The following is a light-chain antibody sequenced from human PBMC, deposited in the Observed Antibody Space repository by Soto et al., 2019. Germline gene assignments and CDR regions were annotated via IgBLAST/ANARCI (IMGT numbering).Light chain of an antibody. CDR2: AAS. J-gene: IGKJ1*01. V-gene: IGKV1-17*01. CDR1: QGISND. Sequence: DIQMTQSPSSLSASVGDRVTITCRASQGISNDLGWYQQKPGKAPKRLIYAASSLRGGVPSRFSGSGSGSEFTITISSLQPEDFATYYWLQYNSYPPTFGQGTKVEIK. CDR3: LQYNSYPPT.